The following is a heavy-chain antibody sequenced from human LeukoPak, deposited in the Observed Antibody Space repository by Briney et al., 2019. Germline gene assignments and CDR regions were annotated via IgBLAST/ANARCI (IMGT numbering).Heavy chain of an antibody. V-gene: IGHV1-2*02. CDR3: ARSRRPVVYMDV. CDR1: GYTFTGYY. CDR2: INPNSGGT. J-gene: IGHJ6*03. D-gene: IGHD3-22*01. Sequence: ASVKVSCKASGYTFTGYYMHWVRQAPGQGLEWMGWINPNSGGTNYAQKFQGRVTMTRETSISTAYMELSRLRSDDTAVYYCARSRRPVVYMDVWGKGTTVTVSS.